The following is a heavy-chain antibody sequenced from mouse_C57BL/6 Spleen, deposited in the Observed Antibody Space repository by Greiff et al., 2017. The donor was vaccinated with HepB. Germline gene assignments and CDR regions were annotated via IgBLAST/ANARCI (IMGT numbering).Heavy chain of an antibody. Sequence: VQLQQSGPVLVKPGASVKMSCKASGYTFTDYYMNWVKQSHGKSLEWIGVINPYNGGTSYNQKFKGKATLTVDKSSSTAYMELNSLTSEDSAVYYCANDYDEGYYFDYWGQGTTLTVSS. CDR2: INPYNGGT. CDR1: GYTFTDYY. CDR3: ANDYDEGYYFDY. D-gene: IGHD2-4*01. J-gene: IGHJ2*01. V-gene: IGHV1-19*01.